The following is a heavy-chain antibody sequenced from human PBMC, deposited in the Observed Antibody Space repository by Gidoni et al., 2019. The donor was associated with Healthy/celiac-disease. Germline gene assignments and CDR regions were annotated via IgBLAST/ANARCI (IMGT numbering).Heavy chain of an antibody. V-gene: IGHV3-23*01. Sequence: EVQLLESGGGLVQPGGSLRLSCAASRFPFCSYAMRWVRKAPGKGVEWVAAISGSVGSTYYADSVKGRFTISRDNSKNTLYMQRNSLRAEDTAVYYCAKDAWGWELLTTFDYWGQGTLVTVSS. CDR3: AKDAWGWELLTTFDY. J-gene: IGHJ4*02. CDR2: ISGSVGST. CDR1: RFPFCSYA. D-gene: IGHD1-26*01.